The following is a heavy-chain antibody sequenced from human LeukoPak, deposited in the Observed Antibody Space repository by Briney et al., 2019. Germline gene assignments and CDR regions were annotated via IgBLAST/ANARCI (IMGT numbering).Heavy chain of an antibody. CDR3: ARSSTPFVVVPAAIGYYFDY. CDR1: GYTFTSYG. Sequence: ASVKVSCKASGYTFTSYGISWVRQAPGQGLEWMGWISAYNGNTNYAQKLQGRVTMTTDTSTSTAYMELRSLRSDDTAVYYCARSSTPFVVVPAAIGYYFDYWGQGTLVTVSS. J-gene: IGHJ4*02. V-gene: IGHV1-18*01. D-gene: IGHD2-2*02. CDR2: ISAYNGNT.